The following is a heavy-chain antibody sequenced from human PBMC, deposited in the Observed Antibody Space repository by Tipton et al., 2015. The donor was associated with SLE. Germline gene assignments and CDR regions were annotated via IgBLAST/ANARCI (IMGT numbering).Heavy chain of an antibody. CDR1: GGSISSHY. D-gene: IGHD2-15*01. CDR3: AGAWQGYCSGGTCYVLDY. CDR2: ISNSETT. V-gene: IGHV4-59*11. J-gene: IGHJ4*02. Sequence: TLSLTCTVSGGSISSHYWSWIRQAPGKGLEWIGYISNSETTGYNPSLKSRVTISLDTSKNQFSLKLRSVTAADTAVYYCAGAWQGYCSGGTCYVLDYWGQGTLVTVSS.